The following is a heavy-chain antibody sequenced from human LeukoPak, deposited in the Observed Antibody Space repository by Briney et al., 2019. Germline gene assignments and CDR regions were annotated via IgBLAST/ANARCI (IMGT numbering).Heavy chain of an antibody. CDR2: ISYDGSNK. CDR1: GFTFSDYY. V-gene: IGHV3-30*09. D-gene: IGHD3-3*01. Sequence: GGSLRLSCAASGFTFSDYYMSWIRQAPGKGLEWVAVISYDGSNKYYADSVKGRFAISRDNSKNTLYLQMNSLRAEDTAVYYCARGPHRITIFGVVEDYYYMDVWGKGTTVTVSS. J-gene: IGHJ6*03. CDR3: ARGPHRITIFGVVEDYYYMDV.